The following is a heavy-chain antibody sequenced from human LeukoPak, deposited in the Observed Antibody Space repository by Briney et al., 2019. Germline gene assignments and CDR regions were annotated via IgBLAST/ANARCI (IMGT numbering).Heavy chain of an antibody. CDR1: GFTFSDYY. Sequence: GGSLRLSCAASGFTFSDYYMNWVRQAPGKGLDWVSSITSESAHIFYADSVKGRFTISRDNAKNSLYLQMSGLTADDTAVYYCARVRGYSRDYWGQGTLVTVSS. V-gene: IGHV3-69-1*01. CDR3: ARVRGYSRDY. CDR2: ITSESAHI. D-gene: IGHD6-13*01. J-gene: IGHJ4*02.